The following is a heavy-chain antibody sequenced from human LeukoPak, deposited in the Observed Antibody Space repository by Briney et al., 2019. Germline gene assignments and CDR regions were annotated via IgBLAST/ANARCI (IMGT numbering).Heavy chain of an antibody. D-gene: IGHD6-13*01. V-gene: IGHV3-74*01. CDR2: INSDGSST. J-gene: IGHJ5*02. Sequence: GGSLRLSXAASGFTFSSYWMHWVRQAPGKGLVWVSRINSDGSSTSYADSVKGRFTISRDNAKNTLYLQMNSLRAEDTAVYYCARDANPTAGYSSGWYISDKKNNWFDPWGQGTLVTVSS. CDR3: ARDANPTAGYSSGWYISDKKNNWFDP. CDR1: GFTFSSYW.